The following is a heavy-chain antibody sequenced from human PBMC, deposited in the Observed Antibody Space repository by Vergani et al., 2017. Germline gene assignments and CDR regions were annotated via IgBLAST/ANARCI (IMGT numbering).Heavy chain of an antibody. J-gene: IGHJ4*02. CDR2: IWYDGSKE. CDR3: ARDRLWGCSGGSCGHPSLFDY. V-gene: IGHV3-33*01. D-gene: IGHD2-15*01. Sequence: QVQLVESGGGVVQPGRSLRLSCAGSGFTLSSHAMQWVRQAPGKGLEWVAFIWYDGSKEYYADSVKGRFTISRDNSKNTLYLQMNSLRAEDTAVYYCARDRLWGCSGGSCGHPSLFDYWGQGTLVTVSS. CDR1: GFTLSSHA.